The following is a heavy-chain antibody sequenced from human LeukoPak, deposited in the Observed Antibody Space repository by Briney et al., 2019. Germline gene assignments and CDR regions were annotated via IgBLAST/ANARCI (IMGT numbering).Heavy chain of an antibody. J-gene: IGHJ3*02. D-gene: IGHD3-22*01. V-gene: IGHV1-46*03. CDR1: GYTFAGYY. CDR3: AGFFYDNSGDAFDI. CDR2: NDPSGGGT. Sequence: ASVKVSCKASGYTFAGYYIHWVRQAPGQGLEWMGINDPSGGGTSYAQQFQGRVTMTRDMSTSTVYMELSSLRPEDSAVHYCAGFFYDNSGDAFDIWGQGTMVTVSS.